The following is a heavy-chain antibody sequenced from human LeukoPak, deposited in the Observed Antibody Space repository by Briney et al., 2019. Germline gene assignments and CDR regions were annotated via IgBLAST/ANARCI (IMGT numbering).Heavy chain of an antibody. CDR3: ARHEDILRNNYFDY. V-gene: IGHV1-69*01. J-gene: IGHJ4*02. CDR1: GGTFSSYA. Sequence: ASVKVSCKASGGTFSSYAISWVRQAPGQGLEWMGGIIPIFGTANYAQKFQGRVTITADESTSTAYMELSSLRSEDTAVYYCARHEDILRNNYFDYWGQGTLVTVSS. D-gene: IGHD2-15*01. CDR2: IIPIFGTA.